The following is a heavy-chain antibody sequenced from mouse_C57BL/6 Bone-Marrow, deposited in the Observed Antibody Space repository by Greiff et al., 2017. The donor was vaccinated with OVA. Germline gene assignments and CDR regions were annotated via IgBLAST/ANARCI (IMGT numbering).Heavy chain of an antibody. CDR2: IHPSDSDT. Sequence: QVQLQQPGAELVKPGASVKVSCKASGYTFTSYWMHWVKQRPGQGLEWIGRIHPSDSDTNYNQKFKGKATLTVDKSSSTAYMQLSSLTSEDSAVYDCAIERVVATRDAMDYWGQGTSVTVSS. CDR3: AIERVVATRDAMDY. CDR1: GYTFTSYW. D-gene: IGHD1-1*01. V-gene: IGHV1-74*01. J-gene: IGHJ4*01.